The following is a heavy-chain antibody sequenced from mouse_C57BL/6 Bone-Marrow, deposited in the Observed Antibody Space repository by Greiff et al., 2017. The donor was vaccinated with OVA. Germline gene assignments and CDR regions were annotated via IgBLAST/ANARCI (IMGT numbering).Heavy chain of an antibody. Sequence: VQLVESGPELVKPGASVKISCKASGYSFTSYYIHWVKQRPGQGLEWIGWIYPGSGNTKYNEKFKGKATLTADTSSSTAYMQLSSLTSEDSAVYYCARDYYGSSLFAYWGQGTLVTVSA. J-gene: IGHJ3*01. V-gene: IGHV1-66*01. D-gene: IGHD1-1*01. CDR1: GYSFTSYY. CDR2: IYPGSGNT. CDR3: ARDYYGSSLFAY.